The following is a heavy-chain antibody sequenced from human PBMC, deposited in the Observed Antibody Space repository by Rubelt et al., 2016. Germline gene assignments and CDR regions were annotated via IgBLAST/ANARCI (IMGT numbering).Heavy chain of an antibody. J-gene: IGHJ4*02. Sequence: EVQLLESGGGLVQPGGSLRLSCAASGFTFSSHAMTWVRQAPGKGLEWVSSISSSSSYIYYADSVKGRFTISRDNAKKSLDLQMNSLRAEDTAVYYCARVEGSSLAALCDYWGQGTLVTVSS. CDR2: ISSSSSYI. D-gene: IGHD6-6*01. CDR3: ARVEGSSLAALCDY. CDR1: GFTFSSHA. V-gene: IGHV3-21*01.